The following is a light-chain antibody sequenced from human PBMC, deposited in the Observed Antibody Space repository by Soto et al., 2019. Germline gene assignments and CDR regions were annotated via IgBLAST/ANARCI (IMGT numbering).Light chain of an antibody. CDR1: QSVTTW. V-gene: IGKV1-5*03. J-gene: IGKJ2*01. Sequence: DIQMTQSPSTLSASVGDRVTITRRASQSVTTWLAWYQQKPGKAPNLLIYKASSLQSGVPSRFSGSGYGTEFTLTISSLQPDDFGTYFCQQYDSYWYTFGQGTKLEI. CDR3: QQYDSYWYT. CDR2: KAS.